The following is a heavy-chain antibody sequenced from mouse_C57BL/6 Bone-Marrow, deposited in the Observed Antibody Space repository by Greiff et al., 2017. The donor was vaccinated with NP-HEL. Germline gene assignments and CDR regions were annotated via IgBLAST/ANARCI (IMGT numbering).Heavy chain of an antibody. Sequence: EVKLMESGAELVKPGASVKLSCTASGFNIKDYYMHWVKQRPEQGLEWIGRIDPEDGETKYATKFQGKATITADPSSNTAYLQLSSLTSEDTAVDYCAREEVSAWFAYWGQGTLVTVSA. CDR3: AREEVSAWFAY. V-gene: IGHV14-2*01. CDR1: GFNIKDYY. J-gene: IGHJ3*01. D-gene: IGHD3-1*01. CDR2: IDPEDGET.